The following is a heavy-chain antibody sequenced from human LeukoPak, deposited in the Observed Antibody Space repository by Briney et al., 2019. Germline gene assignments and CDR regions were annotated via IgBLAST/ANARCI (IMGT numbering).Heavy chain of an antibody. V-gene: IGHV3-30-3*01. J-gene: IGHJ4*02. Sequence: PGRTLCLSCAASGFTFSSYAMHWVRQAAGKGLEWVAVISYDGSNKYYADSVRGRFTISKDNSKNTLYLQMNSLRAEDTAVYYCHGDDVKDDYFDYWGQGTLVTVSS. D-gene: IGHD4-17*01. CDR3: HGDDVKDDYFDY. CDR2: ISYDGSNK. CDR1: GFTFSSYA.